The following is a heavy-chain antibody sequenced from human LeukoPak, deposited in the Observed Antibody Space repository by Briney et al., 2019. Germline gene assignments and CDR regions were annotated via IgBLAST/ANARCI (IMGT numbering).Heavy chain of an antibody. CDR2: MNPNSGNT. Sequence: ASVKVSCNASGYTFTSYDINWVRQATGQGLEWMGWMNPNSGNTGYAQKFQGRVTMTRNTSISTAYMELSSLRSEDTAVYYCARARSSGFGEYYYGMDVWGQGTTVTVSS. J-gene: IGHJ6*02. CDR3: ARARSSGFGEYYYGMDV. D-gene: IGHD6-19*01. V-gene: IGHV1-8*01. CDR1: GYTFTSYD.